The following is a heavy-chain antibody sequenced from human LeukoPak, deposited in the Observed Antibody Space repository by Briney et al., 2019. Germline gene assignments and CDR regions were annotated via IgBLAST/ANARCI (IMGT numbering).Heavy chain of an antibody. Sequence: GGSLRLSCSASGFTFSTYAMHWVRQGPGKGLVCVSRINSDGSSTSYADSVKGRFTISRDNAKNTLYLQMNSLRAEDTAVYYCVRVADECGGGSCLIYFDYWGQGTLVTVSS. J-gene: IGHJ4*02. D-gene: IGHD2-15*01. CDR2: INSDGSST. V-gene: IGHV3-74*01. CDR3: VRVADECGGGSCLIYFDY. CDR1: GFTFSTYA.